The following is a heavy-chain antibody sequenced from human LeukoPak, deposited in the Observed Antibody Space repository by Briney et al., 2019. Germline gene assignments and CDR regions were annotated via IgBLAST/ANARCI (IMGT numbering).Heavy chain of an antibody. CDR2: ISYDGSNK. CDR1: GFTFSSYA. J-gene: IGHJ4*02. Sequence: GGSLRLSCAASGFTFSSYAMHWVRQAPGKGLEWVAVISYDGSNKYYTDSVKGRFTISTDNSKNTLYLQMNTLRDEDTAIYHCAKDQGYSYGYLVHWGQGTLVTVSS. D-gene: IGHD5-18*01. V-gene: IGHV3-30-3*01. CDR3: AKDQGYSYGYLVH.